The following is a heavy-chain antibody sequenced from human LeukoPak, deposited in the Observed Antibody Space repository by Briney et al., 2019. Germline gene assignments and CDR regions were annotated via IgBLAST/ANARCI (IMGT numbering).Heavy chain of an antibody. CDR1: GFSFSTFG. J-gene: IGHJ5*02. CDR3: ATVKYDYGDPVGWFDP. V-gene: IGHV3-23*01. CDR2: INLNGRNT. Sequence: GGSLRLSCTASGFSFSTFGMTWVRHTPEKGLEWVPTINLNGRNTHYADSVRGRFTISRDNSRNTLYLLMTSLRADDTAVYYCATVKYDYGDPVGWFDPWGQGTLVTVSS. D-gene: IGHD4-17*01.